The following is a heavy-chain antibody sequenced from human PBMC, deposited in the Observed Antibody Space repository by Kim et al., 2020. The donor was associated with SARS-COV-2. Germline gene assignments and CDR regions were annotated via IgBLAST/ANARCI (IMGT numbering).Heavy chain of an antibody. J-gene: IGHJ4*02. Sequence: SETLSLTCAVYGGSFDGYYWSWVRQPPGKGLEWIGEINHSGSTSYNPSLKSRVTISVDTSKEQFSLRLTSVTAADTAVYYCARVSVSSWYNWGQGTLVTVSS. CDR2: INHSGST. CDR3: ARVSVSSWYN. D-gene: IGHD6-13*01. CDR1: GGSFDGYY. V-gene: IGHV4-34*01.